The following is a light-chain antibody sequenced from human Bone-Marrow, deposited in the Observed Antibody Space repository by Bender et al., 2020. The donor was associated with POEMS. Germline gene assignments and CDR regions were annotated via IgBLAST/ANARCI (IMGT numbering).Light chain of an antibody. CDR3: SSYTSSSALDVV. V-gene: IGLV2-8*01. CDR1: SSNVGGYNY. Sequence: QSALTQPPSASGSPGQSVTISCTGTSSNVGGYNYVSWYQQHPGKAPKLIIYEVGMRPSGVPDRFSGSKSGNTASLTVSGLQPEDEADYYCSSYTSSSALDVVLGGGTKLTVL. CDR2: EVG. J-gene: IGLJ2*01.